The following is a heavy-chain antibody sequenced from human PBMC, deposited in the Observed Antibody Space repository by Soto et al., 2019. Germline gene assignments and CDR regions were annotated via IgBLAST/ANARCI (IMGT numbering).Heavy chain of an antibody. D-gene: IGHD6-19*01. V-gene: IGHV3-53*05. CDR2: LYSGGST. CDR1: GFIVSNNH. CDR3: ARDRVAVAGSYYYYGMDV. J-gene: IGHJ6*02. Sequence: GGSLRLSCAASGFIVSNNHLSWVRQAPGKGLEWVSVLYSGGSTYYADSVKGRFTISRDNSKNTLYLQMNSLRAEDTAVYYCARDRVAVAGSYYYYGMDVWGQGTTVTVSS.